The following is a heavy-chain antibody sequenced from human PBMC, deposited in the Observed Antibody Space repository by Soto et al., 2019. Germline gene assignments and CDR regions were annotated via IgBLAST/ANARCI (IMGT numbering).Heavy chain of an antibody. J-gene: IGHJ4*02. V-gene: IGHV4-34*01. CDR2: INHSGSS. D-gene: IGHD6-13*01. CDR1: GGSFSGYY. CDR3: ARVDGIGQQLATPFDY. Sequence: PSETLSLTCAVYGGSFSGYYWSWIRQPPGKGLEWIGEINHSGSSNYNPSLKSRVTISVDTSKNQFSLKLSSVTAADTAVYYCARVDGIGQQLATPFDYWGQGTLVTVSS.